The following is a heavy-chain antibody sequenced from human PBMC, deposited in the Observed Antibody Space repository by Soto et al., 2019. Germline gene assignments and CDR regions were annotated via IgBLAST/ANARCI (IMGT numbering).Heavy chain of an antibody. CDR3: ARDLRAVGMASRFDP. CDR2: IGNRGTGI. J-gene: IGHJ5*02. V-gene: IGHV3-11*01. Sequence: QVQLVESGGGLVKPGGSLRLSCAASGFTFGDYYMPLIRQAPGRGLEWVSFIGNRGTGIYYADSVKGRFTIFRDNAKNSLYLQMNSLRAEDTAMYYCARDLRAVGMASRFDPWGQGTLVTVSS. D-gene: IGHD6-13*01. CDR1: GFTFGDYY.